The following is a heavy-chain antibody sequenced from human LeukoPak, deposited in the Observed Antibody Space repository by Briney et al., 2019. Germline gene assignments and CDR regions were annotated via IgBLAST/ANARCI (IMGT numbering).Heavy chain of an antibody. CDR2: MNPNSGNT. CDR3: ARGLTMVRGVIEWFDP. Sequence: ASVKVSCKASGYTFTSYDINWVRQATGQGLEWMGWMNPNSGNTGYAQKFQGRVTITRNTSISTAYMELSSLRSEDTAVYYCARGLTMVRGVIEWFDPWGQGTLVTVSA. CDR1: GYTFTSYD. D-gene: IGHD3-10*01. J-gene: IGHJ5*02. V-gene: IGHV1-8*03.